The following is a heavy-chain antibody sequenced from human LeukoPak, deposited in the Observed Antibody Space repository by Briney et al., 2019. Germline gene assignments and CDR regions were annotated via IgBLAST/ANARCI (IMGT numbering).Heavy chain of an antibody. CDR3: AKRPYNWYDGFDY. Sequence: GGSLRLSCAASGFTFSNYAMSWVRQAPGKGLEWVSVISGSGGSTYYADSVKGRFTISRDNSKNTLYLQMNSLRAEDTAVYCAKRPYNWYDGFDYWGQGTLVTVSS. D-gene: IGHD1-20*01. CDR2: ISGSGGST. V-gene: IGHV3-23*01. J-gene: IGHJ4*02. CDR1: GFTFSNYA.